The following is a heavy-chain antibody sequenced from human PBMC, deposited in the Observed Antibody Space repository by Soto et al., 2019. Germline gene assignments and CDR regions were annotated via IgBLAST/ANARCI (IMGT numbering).Heavy chain of an antibody. CDR1: GGTFGSHG. D-gene: IGHD2-2*01. CDR2: FIAMLGTP. CDR3: ARGAMANFDY. J-gene: IGHJ4*02. V-gene: IGHV1-69*13. Sequence: GASVKVSCKASGGTFGSHGIAWVRQAPGQGLEWMGGFIAMLGTPTYAKKVQCRSTITADESLASSYLELRSLRSEDTAVYFCARGAMANFDYWGQGTVVTVS.